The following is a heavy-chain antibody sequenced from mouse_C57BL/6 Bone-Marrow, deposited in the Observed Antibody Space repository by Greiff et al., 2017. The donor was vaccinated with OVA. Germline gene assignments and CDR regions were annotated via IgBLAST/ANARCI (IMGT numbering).Heavy chain of an antibody. CDR2: IYPRSGNT. CDR1: GYTFTSYG. Sequence: VQLVESGAELARPGASVKLSCKASGYTFTSYGISWVKQRTGQGLEWIGEIYPRSGNTYYNEKFKGKATLTADKSSSTAYMELRSLTSEDSAVYFCARRIPFYYYGSSRDYFDYWGQGTTLTVSS. J-gene: IGHJ2*01. D-gene: IGHD1-1*01. V-gene: IGHV1-81*01. CDR3: ARRIPFYYYGSSRDYFDY.